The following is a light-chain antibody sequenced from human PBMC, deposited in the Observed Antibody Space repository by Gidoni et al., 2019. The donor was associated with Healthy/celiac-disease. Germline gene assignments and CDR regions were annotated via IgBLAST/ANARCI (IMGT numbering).Light chain of an antibody. CDR3: QVWDSSSDHRV. Sequence: SYVLTQPPSVSVAPGKTARINCGGNNIGIKSGHWYQQKPGQAPVVVVYDDSDRPSGIPERFSGSNSGNTATLTISRVEAGDEADYYCQVWDSSSDHRVFGGGTKLTVL. CDR2: DDS. V-gene: IGLV3-21*03. J-gene: IGLJ3*02. CDR1: NIGIKS.